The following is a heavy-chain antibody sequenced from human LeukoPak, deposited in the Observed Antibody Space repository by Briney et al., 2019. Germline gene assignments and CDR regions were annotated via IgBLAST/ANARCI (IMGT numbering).Heavy chain of an antibody. CDR2: IYYSGST. V-gene: IGHV4-59*01. J-gene: IGHJ4*02. Sequence: SENLSLTCTVSGGSISSYYWSWIRQPPGKGLEWIGYIYYSGSTNYNPSLKSRVTISVDTSKNQFSLKLSSVTAADTAVYYCARVRGSSGWYPRGDFDYWGQGTLVTVSS. CDR1: GGSISSYY. D-gene: IGHD6-19*01. CDR3: ARVRGSSGWYPRGDFDY.